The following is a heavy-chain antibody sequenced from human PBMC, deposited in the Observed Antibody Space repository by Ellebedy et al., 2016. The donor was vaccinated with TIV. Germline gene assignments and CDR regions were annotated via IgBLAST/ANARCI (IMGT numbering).Heavy chain of an antibody. V-gene: IGHV5-10-1*01. CDR1: GYSFTTYW. CDR2: IDPSDSYT. D-gene: IGHD1-26*01. J-gene: IGHJ3*02. CDR3: ENTGVGDAFDI. Sequence: GESLKISCKGSGYSFTTYWITWVRQMPGKGLEWMGNIDPSDSYTNYSPSLQGHVNISVDNSTFTAYLQRSSLRASDTAMYYCENTGVGDAFDIWGQGTMVTVSS.